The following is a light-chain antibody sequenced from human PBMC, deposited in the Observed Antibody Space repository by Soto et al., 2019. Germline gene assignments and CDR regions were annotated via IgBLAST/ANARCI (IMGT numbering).Light chain of an antibody. CDR3: HHYHNWPRT. CDR2: GAS. V-gene: IGKV3-15*01. Sequence: EIVLTQSPGTLSLSPGERATLSCRASQSVSSSYLAWYQQKPGQAPRLVIYGASTRAAGVPARFFGSGSGTDFTLTISRLQSEDSAVYFCHHYHNWPRTFGPGTKLEIK. CDR1: QSVSSSY. J-gene: IGKJ2*01.